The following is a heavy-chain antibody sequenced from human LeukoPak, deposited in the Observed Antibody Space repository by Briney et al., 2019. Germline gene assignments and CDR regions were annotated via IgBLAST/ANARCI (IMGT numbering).Heavy chain of an antibody. CDR2: ISSSSSPI. D-gene: IGHD3-22*01. Sequence: GGSLRLSCAASGFTFRSYSMNWVRQAPGKGLEWISYISSSSSPIYYADSVGGRFTISRDNSKNTLYLQMNSLRVEDTAMYYCARGRWSSSGYQDYWGRGTLVTVSS. J-gene: IGHJ4*02. V-gene: IGHV3-48*01. CDR1: GFTFRSYS. CDR3: ARGRWSSSGYQDY.